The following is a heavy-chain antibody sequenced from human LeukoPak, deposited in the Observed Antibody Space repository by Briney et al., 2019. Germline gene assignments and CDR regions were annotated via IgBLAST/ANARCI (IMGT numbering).Heavy chain of an antibody. CDR3: ARDLSGVTGYTYGRGIDY. CDR1: GFTFSSYA. V-gene: IGHV3-23*01. D-gene: IGHD5-18*01. Sequence: GGSLRLSCAASGFTFSSYAMSWVRQAPGKGLEWVSAISGSGGSTYYADSVKGRFTISRDNSKNTLYLQLNSLRAEDTAVYYCARDLSGVTGYTYGRGIDYWGQGTLVTVSS. J-gene: IGHJ4*02. CDR2: ISGSGGST.